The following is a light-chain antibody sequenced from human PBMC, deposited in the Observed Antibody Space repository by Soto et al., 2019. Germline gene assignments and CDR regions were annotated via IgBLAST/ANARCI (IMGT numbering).Light chain of an antibody. CDR1: SSDVGGYNY. CDR2: EVS. CDR3: SSYAGSKHLV. J-gene: IGLJ2*01. Sequence: QSALTQPPSASGSPGQSVTISCTGTSSDVGGYNYVSWYQQHPGTAPKLLIYEVSKRPSGVPDRFSGSKSGNTASLTVSGLQAEDDADYFCSSYAGSKHLVVGGGTKLTVL. V-gene: IGLV2-8*01.